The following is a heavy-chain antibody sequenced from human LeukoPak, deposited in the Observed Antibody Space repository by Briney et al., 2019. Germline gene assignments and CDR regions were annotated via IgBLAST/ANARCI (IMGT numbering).Heavy chain of an antibody. J-gene: IGHJ4*02. V-gene: IGHV4-31*03. CDR2: IYFSGST. Sequence: PSQTLSLTCTVSGGSISSAGYYWSWIRQHPGKGLEWIGYIYFSGSTFYNPSLRSRLTISVDTSKNQFSLKVRSVTAADTAVYYCAREGDGSLKFDYWGQGTLVTVFS. D-gene: IGHD3-10*01. CDR3: AREGDGSLKFDY. CDR1: GGSISSAGYY.